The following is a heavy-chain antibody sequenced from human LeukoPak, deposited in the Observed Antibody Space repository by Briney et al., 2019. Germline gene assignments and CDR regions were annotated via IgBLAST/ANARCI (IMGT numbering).Heavy chain of an antibody. CDR3: ARPYSYDDPFDL. J-gene: IGHJ4*02. V-gene: IGHV1-2*02. CDR2: INPNTGDT. Sequence: GASVKVSCKASGYTFTGYYIHWVRQALGQGLEWMGWINPNTGDTDYAQKFKGRVTMTRDTSIGTAYMELSRLRSDDTAVFYCARPYSYDDPFDLWGQGTLVTVSS. D-gene: IGHD5-18*01. CDR1: GYTFTGYY.